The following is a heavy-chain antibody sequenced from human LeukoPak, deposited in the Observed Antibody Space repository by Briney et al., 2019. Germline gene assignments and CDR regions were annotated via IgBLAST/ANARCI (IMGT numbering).Heavy chain of an antibody. Sequence: GGSLRLSCAASGSTVSSNYMSWVRQAPGKGLEWVSLIYSAGGTYYADSVKGRFTISRDNSKSALYLQMGSLRPEDTAMYYCVRDFSNYVAFFDSWGQGVLVTVSS. CDR2: IYSAGGT. CDR3: VRDFSNYVAFFDS. V-gene: IGHV3-66*01. J-gene: IGHJ4*02. D-gene: IGHD4-11*01. CDR1: GSTVSSNY.